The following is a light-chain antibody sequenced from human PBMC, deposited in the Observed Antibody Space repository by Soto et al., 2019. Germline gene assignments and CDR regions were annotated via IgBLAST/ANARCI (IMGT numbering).Light chain of an antibody. Sequence: QSSLTQPASVSGSPGQSITISCTGTSSDVGGYNYVSLYQQHPGKAPKLMIYDVSNRPSGVSNRFSGSKSGNTASLTISGLQAEDEADYYCSSYTSSSPVVFGGGTQLTVL. J-gene: IGLJ2*01. CDR1: SSDVGGYNY. CDR3: SSYTSSSPVV. CDR2: DVS. V-gene: IGLV2-14*01.